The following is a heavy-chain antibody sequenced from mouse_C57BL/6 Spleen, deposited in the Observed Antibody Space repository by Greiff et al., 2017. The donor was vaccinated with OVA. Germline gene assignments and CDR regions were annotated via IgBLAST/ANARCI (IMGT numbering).Heavy chain of an antibody. Sequence: DVQLQESGPGLVKPSQSLSLTCSVTGYSITSGYYWNWIRQFPGNKLEWMGYISYDGSNNYNPSLKNRISITRDTSKNQFFLKLNSVTTEDTATYYCARDAPLLGRGSRLLYAMDYWGQGTSVTVSS. CDR1: GYSITSGYY. CDR3: ARDAPLLGRGSRLLYAMDY. CDR2: ISYDGSN. J-gene: IGHJ4*01. V-gene: IGHV3-6*01. D-gene: IGHD4-1*01.